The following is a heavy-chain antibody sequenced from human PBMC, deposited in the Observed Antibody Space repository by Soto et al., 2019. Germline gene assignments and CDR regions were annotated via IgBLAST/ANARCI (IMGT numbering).Heavy chain of an antibody. CDR1: SGSISSSNW. V-gene: IGHV4-4*02. CDR3: ARMGLHLGELSRNWFDP. D-gene: IGHD3-16*02. CDR2: IYHSGST. J-gene: IGHJ5*02. Sequence: PSETLSLTCAVSSGSISSSNWWSWVRQPPGKGMEWIGEIYHSGSTNYNPSLKSRLTISVDTSNIHFSLKLTSVTAADTAVYYCARMGLHLGELSRNWFDPWGQGTLVTVSS.